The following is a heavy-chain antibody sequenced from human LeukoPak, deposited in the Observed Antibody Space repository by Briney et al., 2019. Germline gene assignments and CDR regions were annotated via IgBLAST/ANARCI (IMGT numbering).Heavy chain of an antibody. CDR3: ARGRGGKYCSGGSCYSYDYYYYYMDV. J-gene: IGHJ6*03. Sequence: SVKVSCKASGGTFSSYAISWVRQAPGQGLKWMGGINPIFGTANYAQKFQGRVTITADKSTSTAYMELSSLRSEDTAVYYCARGRGGKYCSGGSCYSYDYYYYYMDVWGKGTTVTISS. D-gene: IGHD2-15*01. CDR2: INPIFGTA. CDR1: GGTFSSYA. V-gene: IGHV1-69*06.